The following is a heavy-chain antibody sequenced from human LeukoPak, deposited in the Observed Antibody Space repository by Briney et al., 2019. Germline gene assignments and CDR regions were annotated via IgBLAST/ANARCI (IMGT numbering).Heavy chain of an antibody. D-gene: IGHD6-19*01. J-gene: IGHJ5*02. CDR1: GFTFTSYW. V-gene: IGHV5-51*01. CDR2: VYPGDSDT. Sequence: GGSLRLSCAASGFTFTSYWIGWVCQMPGKGLEWMGIVYPGDSDTRYSPSFQGQVTISADKSLTTAYLHWSSLKASDTAMYYCARHPSGAYSSGSGWFDPWGQGTLVTVSS. CDR3: ARHPSGAYSSGSGWFDP.